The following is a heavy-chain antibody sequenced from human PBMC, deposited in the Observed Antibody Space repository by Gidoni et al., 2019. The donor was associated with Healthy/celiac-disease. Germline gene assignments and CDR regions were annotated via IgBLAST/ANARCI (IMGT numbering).Heavy chain of an antibody. Sequence: EVQLVETGGGRLTPGGPVRLSSAASGFTVSSNYMSWVRQAPGKGLEWVSVIYSGGSTYYADSVKGRFTISRDNSKNTLYLQMNSLRAEDTAVYYCATGVLNYWGQGTLVTVSS. D-gene: IGHD3-9*01. CDR1: GFTVSSNY. V-gene: IGHV3-53*02. CDR2: IYSGGST. J-gene: IGHJ4*02. CDR3: ATGVLNY.